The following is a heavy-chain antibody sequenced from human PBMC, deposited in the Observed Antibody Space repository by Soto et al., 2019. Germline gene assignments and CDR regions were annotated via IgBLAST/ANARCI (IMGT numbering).Heavy chain of an antibody. CDR3: ATLNALGRDGSGSYYYPRPYTYYYYYYMDV. CDR1: GYTLTELS. J-gene: IGHJ6*03. D-gene: IGHD3-10*01. Sequence: ASVKVSCKVSGYTLTELSMHWVRQAPGKGLEWMGGFDPEDGETIYAQKFQGRVTMTEDTSTDTAYMELSSLRSEDTAVYYFATLNALGRDGSGSYYYPRPYTYYYYYYMDVWGKGTTVTVSS. V-gene: IGHV1-24*01. CDR2: FDPEDGET.